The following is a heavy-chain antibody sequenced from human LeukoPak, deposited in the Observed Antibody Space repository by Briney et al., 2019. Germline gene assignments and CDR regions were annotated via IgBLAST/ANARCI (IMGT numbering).Heavy chain of an antibody. J-gene: IGHJ6*03. Sequence: GFLRLSCAASGFTVSSNYMSWVRQAPGKGLEWVSVIYSGGSTYYADSVKGRFTISRDNSKNTLYLQMNSLRAEDTAVYYCARVTYYYYYMDVWGKGTTVTVSS. CDR3: ARVTYYYYYMDV. V-gene: IGHV3-53*01. CDR2: IYSGGST. D-gene: IGHD3-16*01. CDR1: GFTVSSNY.